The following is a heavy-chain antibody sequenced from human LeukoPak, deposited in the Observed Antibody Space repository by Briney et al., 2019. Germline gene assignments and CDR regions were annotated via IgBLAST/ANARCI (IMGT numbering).Heavy chain of an antibody. D-gene: IGHD3-9*01. J-gene: IGHJ4*02. V-gene: IGHV3-23*01. CDR2: IIDSGVT. Sequence: GGSLRLSCAASGFTLSSFRMSWVRQAPGKGLEWVSRIIDSGVTNYADSVKGRFTISRDNSKNTLYLQMNSLIAEDTAAYYCTKGASVYVTGSDFWGPGTLVTVSS. CDR1: GFTLSSFR. CDR3: TKGASVYVTGSDF.